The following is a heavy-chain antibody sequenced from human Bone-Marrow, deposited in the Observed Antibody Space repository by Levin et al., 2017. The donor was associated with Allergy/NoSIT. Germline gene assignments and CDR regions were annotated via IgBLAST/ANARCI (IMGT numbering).Heavy chain of an antibody. D-gene: IGHD6-19*01. CDR1: GFTVSSNY. CDR2: IYSGGST. J-gene: IGHJ4*02. V-gene: IGHV3-53*01. Sequence: ASVKVSCAASGFTVSSNYMSWVRQAPGKGLEWVSLIYSGGSTYYADSVKGRFTISRDNSKNTLYLQMDSLRAEDTAVYYCASAQPAGSGWYKKFDYWGQGTLVTVSS. CDR3: ASAQPAGSGWYKKFDY.